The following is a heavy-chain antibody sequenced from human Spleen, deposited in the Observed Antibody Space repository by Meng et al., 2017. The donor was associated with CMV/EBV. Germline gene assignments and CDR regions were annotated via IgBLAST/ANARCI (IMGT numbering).Heavy chain of an antibody. CDR2: IIPIFGTA. CDR1: GGTFSSYA. V-gene: IGHV1-69*05. D-gene: IGHD6-13*01. J-gene: IGHJ2*01. Sequence: SGGTFSSYAISWVRQAPGQGLEWMGGIIPIFGTANYAQKFQGRVTITTDESTSTAYMELSSLRSEDTAVYYCARSNVAAAGLDWYFDLWGRGTLVTVSS. CDR3: ARSNVAAAGLDWYFDL.